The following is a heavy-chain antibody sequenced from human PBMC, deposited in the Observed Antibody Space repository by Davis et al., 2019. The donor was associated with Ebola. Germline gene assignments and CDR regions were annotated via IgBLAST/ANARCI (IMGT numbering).Heavy chain of an antibody. V-gene: IGHV3-23*01. D-gene: IGHD1-26*01. CDR1: GFTFSSYA. J-gene: IGHJ4*02. CDR2: ISGSGGST. CDR3: AKDGRIVGDIDY. Sequence: PGGSLRLSCAASGFTFSSYAMSWVRQAPGKGLEWVSAISGSGGSTYYADSVKGRFTISRDNSKNMLYLQMNSLRAEDTAVYYCAKDGRIVGDIDYWGQGTLVTVSS.